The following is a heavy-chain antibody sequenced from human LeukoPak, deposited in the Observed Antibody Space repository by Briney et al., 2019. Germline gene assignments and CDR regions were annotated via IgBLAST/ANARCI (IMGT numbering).Heavy chain of an antibody. J-gene: IGHJ5*02. CDR3: ATVLRVLLTRSELDP. CDR1: GYSFTTYF. V-gene: IGHV1-46*01. CDR2: VNSSTGST. Sequence: SVKVSCKASGYSFTTYFIHWVRQAPGQGLEWLGLVNSSTGSTKIAHKFRGRVTMSRDTSTNTVYIELRSLRSEDTAVYSCATVLRVLLTRSELDPWGQGTLVTVSS. D-gene: IGHD4-11*01.